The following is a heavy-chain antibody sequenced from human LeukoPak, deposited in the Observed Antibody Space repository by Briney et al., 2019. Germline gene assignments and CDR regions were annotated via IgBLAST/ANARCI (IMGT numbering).Heavy chain of an antibody. CDR1: GFTFSSYA. V-gene: IGHV3-30-3*01. D-gene: IGHD1-1*01. Sequence: GGSLRLSCAASGFTFSSYALHWVRQAPGKGLEWVAVISYDGSNKYYADSVKGRFTISRDNSKNTLYLQMNSLRAEDTAVYYCARETTRAFDYWGQGTLVTVSS. CDR3: ARETTRAFDY. CDR2: ISYDGSNK. J-gene: IGHJ4*02.